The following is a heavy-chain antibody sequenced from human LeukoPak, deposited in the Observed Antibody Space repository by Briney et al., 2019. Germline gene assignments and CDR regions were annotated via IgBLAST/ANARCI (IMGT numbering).Heavy chain of an antibody. D-gene: IGHD3-16*01. V-gene: IGHV1-2*02. CDR1: GYTFTDYY. CDR2: INPNSGGT. J-gene: IGHJ6*03. Sequence: ASVKVSCKASGYTFTDYYIHWVRQAPGQGLEWMGWINPNSGGTNYAQNFQGRVTMTRDTSIITAYMELSKLRSDDTAVYYCARSFRGGTRYYYYMDIWGKGTTVTVSS. CDR3: ARSFRGGTRYYYYMDI.